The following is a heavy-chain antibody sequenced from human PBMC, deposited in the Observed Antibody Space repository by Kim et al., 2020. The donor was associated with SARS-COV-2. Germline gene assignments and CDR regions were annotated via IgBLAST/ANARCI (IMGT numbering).Heavy chain of an antibody. CDR1: GGSISSYY. V-gene: IGHV4-59*01. D-gene: IGHD1-26*01. Sequence: SETLSLTCTVSGGSISSYYWSWIRQPPGKGLEWIGYIYYSGSTNYNPSLKSRVTISVDTSKNQFSLKLSSVTAADTAVYYCARALGATEGHLFDYWGQGTLVTVSS. CDR3: ARALGATEGHLFDY. CDR2: IYYSGST. J-gene: IGHJ4*02.